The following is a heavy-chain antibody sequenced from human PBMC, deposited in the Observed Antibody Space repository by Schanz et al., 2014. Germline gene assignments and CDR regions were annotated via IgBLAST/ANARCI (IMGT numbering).Heavy chain of an antibody. CDR3: VKDLQRELLRDDHYYGMDV. J-gene: IGHJ6*02. D-gene: IGHD1-26*01. CDR2: TSTDGTKT. V-gene: IGHV3-30*04. Sequence: VQLVEYGGGLVQPGESLRLSCAASGFTFRGHAMHWVRQAPGQGLEKVAVTSTDGTKTYYAASVRGRFTISRDNSKNTMYLQMNSLRAEDTAVYYCVKDLQRELLRDDHYYGMDVWGQGTTVTVSS. CDR1: GFTFRGHA.